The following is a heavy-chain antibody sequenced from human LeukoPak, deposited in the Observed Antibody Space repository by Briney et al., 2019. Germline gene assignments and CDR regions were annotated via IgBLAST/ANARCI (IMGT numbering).Heavy chain of an antibody. V-gene: IGHV3-48*04. CDR2: ISSSSSTI. CDR3: ARDIGMAVAGPAFDI. CDR1: GFTFSSYS. J-gene: IGHJ3*02. D-gene: IGHD6-19*01. Sequence: GSLRLSCAASGFTFSSYSMNWVRQAPGRGLEGVSYISSSSSTIYYADSVKGRFTISRDNAKNSLYLQMNSPRAEDTAVYYCARDIGMAVAGPAFDIWGQGTMVTVSS.